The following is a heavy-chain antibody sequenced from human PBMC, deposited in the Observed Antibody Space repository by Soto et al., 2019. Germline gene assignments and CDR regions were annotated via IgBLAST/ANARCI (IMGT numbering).Heavy chain of an antibody. CDR1: GGSISGYY. CDR2: IFYRGNT. CDR3: TRHAIIPKLQYGMDV. V-gene: IGHV4-59*01. D-gene: IGHD1-1*01. J-gene: IGHJ6*02. Sequence: ETLSLTCTVSGGSISGYYWSWIRQPPGKGLEWIGYIFYRGNTLYNPSLQSRVTISVDTSKNQFFLGLTSVTAADTAVYYCTRHAIIPKLQYGMDVWGQGASVTVSS.